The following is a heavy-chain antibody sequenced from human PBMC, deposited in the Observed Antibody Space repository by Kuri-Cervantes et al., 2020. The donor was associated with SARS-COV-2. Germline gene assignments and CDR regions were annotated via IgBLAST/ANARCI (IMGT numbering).Heavy chain of an antibody. D-gene: IGHD3-3*01. J-gene: IGHJ4*02. Sequence: SGPTLVKPTETLTLPCTLSGFSLSTSGVGLGWIRQPPGKALEWLALIYWDDDKRYSPSLKSGITSTNDTSKNQVVLTMTNMEPVDTATYYCAHSGSSGGTIFGVVIIPTFDYWGQGTLVTVSS. CDR1: GFSLSTSGVG. V-gene: IGHV2-5*02. CDR3: AHSGSSGGTIFGVVIIPTFDY. CDR2: IYWDDDK.